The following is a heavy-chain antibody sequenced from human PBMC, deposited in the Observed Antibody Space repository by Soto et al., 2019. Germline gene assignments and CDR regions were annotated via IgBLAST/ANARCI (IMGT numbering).Heavy chain of an antibody. D-gene: IGHD4-17*01. CDR3: AREIRMTTVTPGRSPFDY. CDR2: ISAYNGNT. V-gene: IGHV1-18*01. CDR1: GYTFTSYG. Sequence: QVQLVQSGAEVKKPGASVKVSCKASGYTFTSYGISWVRQAPGQGLEWMGWISAYNGNTNYAQKLQGRVTMTTDTSTSTAYMELRSLRSDDTDVYYCAREIRMTTVTPGRSPFDYWGQGTLVTVSS. J-gene: IGHJ4*02.